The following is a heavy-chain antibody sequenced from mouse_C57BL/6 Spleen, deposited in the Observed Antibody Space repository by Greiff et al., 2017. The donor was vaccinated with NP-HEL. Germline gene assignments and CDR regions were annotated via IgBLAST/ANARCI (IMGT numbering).Heavy chain of an antibody. J-gene: IGHJ3*01. Sequence: EVQLQQSGAELVRPGASVKLSCTASGFNIKDYYMHWVKQRPEQGLEWIGRIDPEDGDTEYAPKFQGKATMTADTSSNTAYLQLSSLTSEDTAVYYCTIPYSNYALFAYWGQGTLVTVSA. V-gene: IGHV14-1*01. D-gene: IGHD2-5*01. CDR2: IDPEDGDT. CDR1: GFNIKDYY. CDR3: TIPYSNYALFAY.